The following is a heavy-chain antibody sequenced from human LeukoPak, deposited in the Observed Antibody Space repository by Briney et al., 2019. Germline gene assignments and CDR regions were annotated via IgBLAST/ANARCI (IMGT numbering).Heavy chain of an antibody. D-gene: IGHD2-2*03. CDR3: AKDGYCSSTSSYGRDFDY. Sequence: PGGSLRLSCAAFGFTFSSYAMSWVRQAPGKGLEWVSAISGSGGSTYYADSVKGRFTISRDNSKNTLYLQMNSLRAEDTVVYYCAKDGYCSSTSSYGRDFDYWGQGTLVTVSS. CDR1: GFTFSSYA. CDR2: ISGSGGST. J-gene: IGHJ4*02. V-gene: IGHV3-23*01.